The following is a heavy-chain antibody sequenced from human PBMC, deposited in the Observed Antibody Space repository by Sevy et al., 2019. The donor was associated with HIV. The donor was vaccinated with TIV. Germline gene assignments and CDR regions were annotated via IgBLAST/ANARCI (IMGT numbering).Heavy chain of an antibody. CDR3: TRLLGTISPYYYFGMDV. CDR1: GFTFGDYA. V-gene: IGHV3-49*03. Sequence: GWSLRLSCTGSGFTFGDYAMSWIRQAPGKGLEWVGFVRSKTYSGTTEYAASVKGRFTISRYDSKNIAYLQMNSLKTEDIAVYYCTRLLGTISPYYYFGMDVWGQGSTVTVSS. J-gene: IGHJ6*02. D-gene: IGHD3-16*01. CDR2: VRSKTYSGTT.